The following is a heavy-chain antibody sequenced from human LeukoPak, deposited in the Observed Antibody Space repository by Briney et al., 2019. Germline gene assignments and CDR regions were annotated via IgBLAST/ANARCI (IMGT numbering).Heavy chain of an antibody. Sequence: VKPSETLSLTCTVSGGSISSSSYYWGWIRQPPGKGLEWIGSIYYSGSTYYNPSLKSRVTISVDTSKNQFSLKLSSVTAADTAVYYCARGVYDILTGEYNWFDPWGQGTLVTVSS. J-gene: IGHJ5*02. D-gene: IGHD3-9*01. CDR3: ARGVYDILTGEYNWFDP. V-gene: IGHV4-39*01. CDR1: GGSISSSSYY. CDR2: IYYSGST.